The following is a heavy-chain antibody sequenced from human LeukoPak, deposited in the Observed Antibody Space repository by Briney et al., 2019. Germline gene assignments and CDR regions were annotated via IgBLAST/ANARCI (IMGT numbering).Heavy chain of an antibody. CDR1: GFTFSSYG. CDR2: IRHDGSNE. CDR3: ATEVHPYDSGTCYFAY. D-gene: IGHD3-10*01. J-gene: IGHJ4*02. V-gene: IGHV3-30*02. Sequence: GGSLSLSCVGSGFTFSSYGMHWVRQAAGKGLEWVAFIRHDGSNEYYADSVKGRFTVSRDNSKNTLFLQMNSLRVEEMAVYYCATEVHPYDSGTCYFAYWRRGTLVTVSS.